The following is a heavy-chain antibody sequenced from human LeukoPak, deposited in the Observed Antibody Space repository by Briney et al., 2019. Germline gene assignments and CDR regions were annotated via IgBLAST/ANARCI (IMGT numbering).Heavy chain of an antibody. J-gene: IGHJ4*02. CDR1: GGSISSSSYY. Sequence: SETLSLTCTVSGGSISSSSYYWGWIRQPPGMGLERIGTIHYSGITFYNPSLKSRLTISVDTSKTQFPLKLTSVTTADTAVYYCARNFDYWGQGTLVTVSS. CDR3: ARNFDY. CDR2: IHYSGIT. V-gene: IGHV4-39*06.